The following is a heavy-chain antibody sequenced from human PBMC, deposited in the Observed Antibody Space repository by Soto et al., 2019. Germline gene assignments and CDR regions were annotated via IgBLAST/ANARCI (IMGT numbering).Heavy chain of an antibody. CDR1: GFTFSIYV. V-gene: IGHV3-64D*08. CDR2: ISSNGGST. J-gene: IGHJ3*02. D-gene: IGHD2-15*01. CDR3: ARDPATTDDFDI. Sequence: GGSLRLSCSASGFTFSIYVMHWVRQAPGKGLEYVSVISSNGGSTYYADSVKGRFTISRDNSKNTLYLQMNSLRDEDTAVYYCARDPATTDDFDIWGQGTLVTVSS.